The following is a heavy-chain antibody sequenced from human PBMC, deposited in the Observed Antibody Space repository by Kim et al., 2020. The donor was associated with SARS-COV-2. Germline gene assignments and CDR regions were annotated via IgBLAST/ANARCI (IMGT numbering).Heavy chain of an antibody. J-gene: IGHJ4*02. V-gene: IGHV3-43*01. CDR2: ISWDGGST. D-gene: IGHD3-22*01. Sequence: GGSLRLSCAASGFTFDDYTMHWVRQAPGKGLEWVSLISWDGGSTYYADSVKGRFTISRDNSKNSLYLQMNSLRTEDTALYYCAKEGDSSGFYWGQGTLVTVSS. CDR1: GFTFDDYT. CDR3: AKEGDSSGFY.